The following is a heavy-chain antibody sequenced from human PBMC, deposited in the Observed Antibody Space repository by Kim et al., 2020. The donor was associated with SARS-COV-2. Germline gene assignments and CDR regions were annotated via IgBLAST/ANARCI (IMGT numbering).Heavy chain of an antibody. CDR1: GYTFTSYA. V-gene: IGHV1-3*01. Sequence: ASVKVSCKASGYTFTSYAMHWVRQAPGQRLEWMGWINAGNGNTKYSQKFQGRVTITRDTSASTAYMELSSLRSEDTAVYYCAREFPFFTVTTNRGWFDPWGQGTLVTVSS. J-gene: IGHJ5*02. CDR2: INAGNGNT. CDR3: AREFPFFTVTTNRGWFDP. D-gene: IGHD4-17*01.